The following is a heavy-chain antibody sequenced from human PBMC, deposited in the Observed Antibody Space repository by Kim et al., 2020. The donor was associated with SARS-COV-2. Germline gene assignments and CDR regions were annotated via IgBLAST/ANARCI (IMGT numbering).Heavy chain of an antibody. CDR2: TYYRSKWYN. CDR1: GDSVSSNSAA. V-gene: IGHV6-1*01. Sequence: SQTLSLTCAISGDSVSSNSAAWNWIRQSPSRGLEWLGRTYYRSKWYNDYAVSVKIRITINPDTSKNQFSLQLNSVTPEDTAVYYCARGPKYSSSWSRWFDPWGQGTLVTVSS. D-gene: IGHD6-13*01. J-gene: IGHJ5*02. CDR3: ARGPKYSSSWSRWFDP.